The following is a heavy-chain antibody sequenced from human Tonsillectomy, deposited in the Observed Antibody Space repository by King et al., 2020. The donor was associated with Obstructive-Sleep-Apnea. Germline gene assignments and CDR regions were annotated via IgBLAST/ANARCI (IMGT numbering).Heavy chain of an antibody. J-gene: IGHJ4*02. D-gene: IGHD6-19*01. CDR3: VRQSSAWYVDY. CDR2: INSDGSLT. Sequence: QLVQSGGGLVQPGGSQRLSCAASGFTFSSYWMNWVRQAPGKGLVWVSRINSDGSLTSYEDSVKGRFTISRDNAQHTVFLEMSSLRAEDTAVYYCVRQSSAWYVDYWGQGTLVTVAS. V-gene: IGHV3-74*02. CDR1: GFTFSSYW.